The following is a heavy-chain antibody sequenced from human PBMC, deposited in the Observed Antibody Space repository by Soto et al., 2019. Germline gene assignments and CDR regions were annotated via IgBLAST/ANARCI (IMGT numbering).Heavy chain of an antibody. D-gene: IGHD6-13*01. Sequence: QVQLVESGGGLVKPGGSLRLSCAASGFTFSDYYMSWIRQAPGKGLEWFSYISSSGSTLYYADSVKGRFTISRDNAKTSLYLHMNSLRAEDTAVYYCARDASRKDPLAAGGWFYPGGQGTLFTVAS. V-gene: IGHV3-11*01. CDR1: GFTFSDYY. CDR3: ARDASRKDPLAAGGWFYP. CDR2: ISSSGSTL. J-gene: IGHJ5*02.